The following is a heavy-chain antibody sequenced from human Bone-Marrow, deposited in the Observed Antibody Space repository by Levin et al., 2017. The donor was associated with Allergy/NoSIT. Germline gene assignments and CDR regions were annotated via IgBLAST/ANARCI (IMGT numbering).Heavy chain of an antibody. D-gene: IGHD4-23*01. V-gene: IGHV3-23*01. Sequence: GESLKISCADSGFTFSSYAMTWVRQAPGRGLEWVAAISDNSVYTYYADSVKGRFTISRDNSKNTLYLQMNSLRVEDTAIYYCARHMTVVTPLGYWGQGTLVTVSS. CDR2: ISDNSVYT. J-gene: IGHJ4*02. CDR3: ARHMTVVTPLGY. CDR1: GFTFSSYA.